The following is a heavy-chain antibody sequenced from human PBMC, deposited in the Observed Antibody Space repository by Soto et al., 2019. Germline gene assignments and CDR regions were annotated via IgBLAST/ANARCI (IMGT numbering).Heavy chain of an antibody. J-gene: IGHJ4*02. CDR3: ARDVESWSGSYYTHFDY. Sequence: SGPTLVNPTQTLTLTCTFSGFSLSTSGMCVSWIRQPPGKALEWLARIDWDDDKYYSTSLKTRLTIPKDTSKNQVVLTMTNMDPVDTATYYCARDVESWSGSYYTHFDYWGQGTLVTVSS. V-gene: IGHV2-70*11. CDR1: GFSLSTSGMC. D-gene: IGHD1-26*01. CDR2: IDWDDDK.